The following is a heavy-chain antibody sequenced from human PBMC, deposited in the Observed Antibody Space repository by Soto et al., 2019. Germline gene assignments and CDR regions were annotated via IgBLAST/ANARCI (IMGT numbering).Heavy chain of an antibody. CDR2: INHSGST. CDR3: AIVAQWPRDY. CDR1: GGSFSGYY. D-gene: IGHD6-19*01. J-gene: IGHJ4*02. Sequence: ASETLSLTCAVYGGSFSGYYWSWIRQPPGKGLEWIGEINHSGSTNYNPSLKSRVTISVDTSKNQFSLKLSSVTAADTAVYYCAIVAQWPRDYWGQGTLVTVSS. V-gene: IGHV4-34*01.